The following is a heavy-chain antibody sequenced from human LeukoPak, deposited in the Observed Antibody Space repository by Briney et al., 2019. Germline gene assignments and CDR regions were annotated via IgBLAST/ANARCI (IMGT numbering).Heavy chain of an antibody. CDR2: ISSSSSYI. CDR3: ARGYVDTAIHDYGDDYDY. CDR1: GFTFSSYS. Sequence: GSLRLPCAASGFTFSSYSMNWVRQAPGKGLEWVSSISSSSSYIYYADSVKGRFTISRDNAKNSLYLQMNSLRAEDTAVYYCARGYVDTAIHDYGDDYDYWGQGTLVTVSS. J-gene: IGHJ4*02. V-gene: IGHV3-21*01. D-gene: IGHD5-18*01.